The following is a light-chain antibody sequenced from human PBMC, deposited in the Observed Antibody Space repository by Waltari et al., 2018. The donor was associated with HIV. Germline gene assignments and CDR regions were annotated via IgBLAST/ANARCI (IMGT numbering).Light chain of an antibody. V-gene: IGKV1-39*01. CDR3: QHTYSSPFT. Sequence: DIQMTQSPSYLSTSVGDSVTLTCRASQFINNHLNWYQQKPGKAPRLLISAASSLQSGVPSRFSGSGSGTDFTLTISDLQPEDFATYYCQHTYSSPFTFGPGTKVQIK. J-gene: IGKJ3*01. CDR1: QFINNH. CDR2: AAS.